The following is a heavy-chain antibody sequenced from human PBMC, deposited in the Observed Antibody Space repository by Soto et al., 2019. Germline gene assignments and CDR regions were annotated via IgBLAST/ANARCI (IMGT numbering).Heavy chain of an antibody. D-gene: IGHD3-22*01. CDR3: AGLFPYLSSGYHLNY. V-gene: IGHV4-39*01. CDR1: GGSISSSSSY. J-gene: IGHJ4*02. Sequence: SETLSLACAVSGGSISSSSSYWGWMRQPPGKGLEWVGSIYYLGNTYYNPSLGGRVSISVDPSKNQFSLKLNSVTAADTAVFYCAGLFPYLSSGYHLNYLGQASLVTVSS. CDR2: IYYLGNT.